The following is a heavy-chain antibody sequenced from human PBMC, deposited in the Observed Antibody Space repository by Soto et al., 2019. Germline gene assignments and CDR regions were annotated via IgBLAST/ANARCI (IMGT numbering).Heavy chain of an antibody. CDR2: IYYGGST. CDR1: GGYMSSGDYS. J-gene: IGHJ4*02. V-gene: IGHV4-30-2*01. D-gene: IGHD3-22*01. Sequence: TSETLSLTCAASGGYMSSGDYSCNWIRQPPGKGLEWIGYIYYGGSTYNNPSLQSRVTMSLDRSRNQFSLKLNSVTAADTAVYYCARVRREYDNSGPVDYWGQGTLVTSPQ. CDR3: ARVRREYDNSGPVDY.